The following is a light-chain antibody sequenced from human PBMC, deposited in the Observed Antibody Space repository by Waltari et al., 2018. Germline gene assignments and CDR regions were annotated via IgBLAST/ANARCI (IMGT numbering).Light chain of an antibody. J-gene: IGKJ2*01. CDR2: GAS. Sequence: EIVLTQSPGTLSCSQGVIATLSRRASQSVSSSYLARYQQQPGQAPRLLIYGASSRATGIPDRFSGSGSGTDFTLTISRLEPEDFAVYYCQQYGSSPLTLSMYTFGQGTKLEIK. CDR1: QSVSSSY. V-gene: IGKV3-20*01. CDR3: QQYGSSPLTLSMYT.